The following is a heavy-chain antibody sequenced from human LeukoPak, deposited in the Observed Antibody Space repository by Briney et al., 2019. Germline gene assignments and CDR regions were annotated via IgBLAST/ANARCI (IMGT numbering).Heavy chain of an antibody. CDR3: ARGATYYYDSSGYYYGQYYFDY. V-gene: IGHV4-4*07. CDR1: GGPISSYY. J-gene: IGHJ4*02. D-gene: IGHD3-22*01. Sequence: PSETLSLTCTVSGGPISSYYWSWIRQPAGKGLEWIGRIYTSGSTNYNPSLKSRVTMSVDTSKNQFSLKLSSVTAADTAVYYCARGATYYYDSSGYYYGQYYFDYWGQGTLVTVSS. CDR2: IYTSGST.